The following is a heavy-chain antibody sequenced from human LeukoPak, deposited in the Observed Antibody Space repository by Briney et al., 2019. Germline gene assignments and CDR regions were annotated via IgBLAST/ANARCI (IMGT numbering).Heavy chain of an antibody. Sequence: ASVKVSCKASGYTFTSYYMHWVRQAPGQGLEWMGLINPSGGSTSYAQKSQGRVTMTRDMSTSTVYMELSSLRSEDTAVYYCARWSDYDSSGYAPYYFDYWGQGTLVTVSS. V-gene: IGHV1-46*01. J-gene: IGHJ4*02. CDR3: ARWSDYDSSGYAPYYFDY. D-gene: IGHD3-22*01. CDR1: GYTFTSYY. CDR2: INPSGGST.